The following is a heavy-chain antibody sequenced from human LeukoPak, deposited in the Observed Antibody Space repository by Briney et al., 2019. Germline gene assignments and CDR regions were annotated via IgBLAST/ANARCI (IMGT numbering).Heavy chain of an antibody. Sequence: SETLSLTCSVSGGSLTYASHYWGWIRQPPGKGLEWIGSVHYSGDTYYKPSLRSRVTISVDTSKNQSSLKLTSVTAADTAVYYCAREPGFDSSGYLNWFDPWGQGTLITVSS. CDR2: VHYSGDT. D-gene: IGHD3-22*01. CDR1: GGSLTYASHY. CDR3: AREPGFDSSGYLNWFDP. V-gene: IGHV4-39*02. J-gene: IGHJ5*02.